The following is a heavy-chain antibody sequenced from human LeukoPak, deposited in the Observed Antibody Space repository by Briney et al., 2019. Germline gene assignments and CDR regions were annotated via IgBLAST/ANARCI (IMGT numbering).Heavy chain of an antibody. Sequence: SETLSLTCTVSGGSISSYYWSWIRQSPGKGLECIGYIHYTGSTNYNPSLKSRVTISVETSKNQFSLKLSSVTAADTTVYYCARVARAVTVTYEDYYYYYYMDVWGQGTTVTVSS. CDR2: IHYTGST. D-gene: IGHD6-19*01. J-gene: IGHJ6*03. CDR3: ARVARAVTVTYEDYYYYYYMDV. CDR1: GGSISSYY. V-gene: IGHV4-59*12.